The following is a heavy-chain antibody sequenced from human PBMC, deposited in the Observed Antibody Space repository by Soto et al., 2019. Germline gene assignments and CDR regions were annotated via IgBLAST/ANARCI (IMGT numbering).Heavy chain of an antibody. V-gene: IGHV4-31*03. Sequence: QVQLQESGPGLVKPSQTLSLTCTVSGGSISSGGYYWSWIRQHPGKVLEWIGYISYSGSTYYNPSLKSRVTISVDTSKNQFSLKLSSVTAADTAVYYCARRVSSSSLGWFDPWGQGTLVTVSS. CDR2: ISYSGST. J-gene: IGHJ5*02. CDR1: GGSISSGGYY. CDR3: ARRVSSSSLGWFDP. D-gene: IGHD6-6*01.